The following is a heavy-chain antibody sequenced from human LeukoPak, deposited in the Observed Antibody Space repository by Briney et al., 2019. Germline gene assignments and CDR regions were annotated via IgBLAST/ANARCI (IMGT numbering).Heavy chain of an antibody. CDR2: IYTSGCT. J-gene: IGHJ5*02. CDR3: ARSYSSSLNWFDP. CDR1: GGSISSYY. D-gene: IGHD6-13*01. V-gene: IGHV4-4*07. Sequence: DPSETLSLTCTVSGGSISSYYWRWIRQPAGKGLEWIGRIYTSGCTNFHPSFKSRVTMLVETSKNHFILKLSSVTAAGTAVYYCARSYSSSLNWFDPWGQGTLVTVSS.